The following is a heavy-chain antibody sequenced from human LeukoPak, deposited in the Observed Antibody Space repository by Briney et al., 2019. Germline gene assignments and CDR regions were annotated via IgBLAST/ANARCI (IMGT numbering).Heavy chain of an antibody. CDR2: IYHSGST. V-gene: IGHV4-30-2*01. CDR1: GGSISSGGYY. D-gene: IGHD6-19*01. J-gene: IGHJ3*02. Sequence: SQTLSLTCTVSGGSISSGGYYWSWIRQPPGKGLEWIGYIYHSGSTYYNPSLKSRVTISVDKSKNQFSLKLSSVTAADTAVYYCARLGYSSGWFAFDIWGQGTMVTVSS. CDR3: ARLGYSSGWFAFDI.